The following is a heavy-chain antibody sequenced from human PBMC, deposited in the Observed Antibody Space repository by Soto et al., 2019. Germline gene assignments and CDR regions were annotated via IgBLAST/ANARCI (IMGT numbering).Heavy chain of an antibody. Sequence: QVQLVQSGAEVKKPGSSVKVSCKASGGSFSSYTISWVRQAPGQGLEWMGRIIPILGIANYAQKFQGRVTITADKSTSTAYMELSSLRSEDTAVYYCALLRWSGRVEDYWGQETLVTVSS. CDR1: GGSFSSYT. CDR3: ALLRWSGRVEDY. V-gene: IGHV1-69*02. J-gene: IGHJ4*02. D-gene: IGHD2-15*01. CDR2: IIPILGIA.